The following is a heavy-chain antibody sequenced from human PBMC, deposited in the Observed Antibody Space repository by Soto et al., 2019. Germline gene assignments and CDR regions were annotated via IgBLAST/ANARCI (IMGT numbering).Heavy chain of an antibody. CDR1: GFTFSSYS. J-gene: IGHJ4*02. CDR3: ARDPRLRWSELPPAY. Sequence: EVQLVESGGGLVKPGGSLRLSCAASGFTFSSYSMNWVRQAPGKGLEWVSSISSSSSYIYYADSVKGRFTISRDNAKNSLYLKMNSRRAENTAVYYCARDPRLRWSELPPAYWGQGPLVTVSP. V-gene: IGHV3-21*01. D-gene: IGHD4-17*01. CDR2: ISSSSSYI.